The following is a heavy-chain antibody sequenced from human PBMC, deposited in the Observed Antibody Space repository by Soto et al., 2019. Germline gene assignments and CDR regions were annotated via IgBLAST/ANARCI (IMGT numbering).Heavy chain of an antibody. Sequence: SETLSLTCTVSGGSVSSGTYYWSWIRQTPGNRLEWIGFVYSSGSTNYNPSLQSRVTISLDTSKNHVSLKLNSVTAADTAVYYCARDPYGLDFDYWGQGTLVTVSS. V-gene: IGHV4-61*01. CDR1: GGSVSSGTYY. CDR2: VYSSGST. CDR3: ARDPYGLDFDY. J-gene: IGHJ4*02. D-gene: IGHD3-10*01.